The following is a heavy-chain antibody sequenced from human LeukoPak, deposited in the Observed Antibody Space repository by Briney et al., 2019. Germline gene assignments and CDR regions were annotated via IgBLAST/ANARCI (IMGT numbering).Heavy chain of an antibody. CDR3: ARARSDLDY. J-gene: IGHJ4*02. CDR2: INPTGAST. CDR1: GYTFTNYY. V-gene: IGHV1-46*01. Sequence: ASVKVSCKASGYTFTNYYMHWVRQAPGQSLEWMGIINPTGASTIYSQNFQGRVTMTRDTSTSTFFMELSSLRSEDTAVYYCARARSDLDYWGQGTLVTVSS.